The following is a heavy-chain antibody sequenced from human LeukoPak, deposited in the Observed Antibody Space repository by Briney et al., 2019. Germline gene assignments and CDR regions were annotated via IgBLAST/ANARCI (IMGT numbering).Heavy chain of an antibody. CDR1: GFTLDDYA. CDR3: AKDVAYNRGAFDV. J-gene: IGHJ3*01. CDR2: VSWNSGTI. V-gene: IGHV3-9*01. D-gene: IGHD1-14*01. Sequence: PGRSLRLSCAASGFTLDDYAMHWVRQAPGKGLEWVSGVSWNSGTIDYADSVKGRFTISRDNAKTSLYLQMNSLRAEDTALYYCAKDVAYNRGAFDVWGQGTMVTVSS.